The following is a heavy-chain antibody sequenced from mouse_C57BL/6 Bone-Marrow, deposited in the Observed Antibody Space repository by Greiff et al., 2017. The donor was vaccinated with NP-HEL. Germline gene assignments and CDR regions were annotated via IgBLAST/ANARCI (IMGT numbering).Heavy chain of an antibody. CDR3: ARGYYGSGGFAY. CDR1: GYTFTSYW. D-gene: IGHD1-1*01. CDR2: IYPGSGST. V-gene: IGHV1-55*01. Sequence: QVQLQQPGAELVKPGASVKMSCKASGYTFTSYWITWVKQRPGQGLEWIGDIYPGSGSTNYNEKFKSKATLTVDTSSSTAYMQLSSLTSEDSAVYYCARGYYGSGGFAYWGQGTLVTVSA. J-gene: IGHJ3*01.